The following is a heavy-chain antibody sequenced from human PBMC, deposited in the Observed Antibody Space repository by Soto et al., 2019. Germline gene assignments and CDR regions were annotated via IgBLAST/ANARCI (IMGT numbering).Heavy chain of an antibody. D-gene: IGHD6-6*01. CDR3: VKGRGSSSSSWFDP. CDR2: ISWNSGSI. V-gene: IGHV3-9*01. Sequence: GGSLRLSCAASGFTFENYAMHWVRQAPGKGLEWVSGISWNSGSIGYVDSVRGRFTISRDNAKNSLYLQMNSLRTEDTAFYYCVKGRGSSSSSWFDPWGQGTLVTVSS. J-gene: IGHJ5*02. CDR1: GFTFENYA.